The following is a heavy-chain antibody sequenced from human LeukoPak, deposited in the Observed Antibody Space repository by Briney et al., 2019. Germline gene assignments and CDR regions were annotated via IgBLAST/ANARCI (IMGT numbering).Heavy chain of an antibody. J-gene: IGHJ6*03. D-gene: IGHD6-19*01. CDR3: VREAVAGALRYYYMDV. Sequence: ASVKVSCKVSGYTLTELSMHWVRQAPGKGLEWMGGFDPEDGETIYAQKFQGRVTMTEDTSTSTAYMELRSLRSDDTAVYYCVREAVAGALRYYYMDVWGKGTTVTVSS. CDR2: FDPEDGET. CDR1: GYTLTELS. V-gene: IGHV1-24*01.